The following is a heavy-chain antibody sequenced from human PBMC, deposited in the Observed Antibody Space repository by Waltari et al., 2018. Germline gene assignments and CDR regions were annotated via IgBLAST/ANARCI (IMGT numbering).Heavy chain of an antibody. CDR3: ARGGSSGWHNFDY. CDR2: IYSGGST. D-gene: IGHD6-19*01. V-gene: IGHV3-53*01. J-gene: IGHJ4*02. Sequence: EVQLVESGGGLIQPGGYLRLYCAASEFTVRSNYMSWVRQAPGKGLEWVSVIYSGGSTNYADSVKGRFSISRDNAKNTLYLQMNSLRAEDTAVYYCARGGSSGWHNFDYWGQGTLVTVSS. CDR1: EFTVRSNY.